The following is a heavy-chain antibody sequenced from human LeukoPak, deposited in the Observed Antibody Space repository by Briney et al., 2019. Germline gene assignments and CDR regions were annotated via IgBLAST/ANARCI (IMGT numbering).Heavy chain of an antibody. D-gene: IGHD3-22*01. CDR3: ARAHPIDSSGYVD. Sequence: GGSLRLSCAASGFTFSSYSMNWVRQAPGKGLEWVQSISSSSSYIYYADSVKGRFTISRDNAKNSLYLQMNSLRAEDTAVYYCARAHPIDSSGYVDWGQGTLVTVSS. CDR2: ISSSSSYI. V-gene: IGHV3-21*01. CDR1: GFTFSSYS. J-gene: IGHJ4*02.